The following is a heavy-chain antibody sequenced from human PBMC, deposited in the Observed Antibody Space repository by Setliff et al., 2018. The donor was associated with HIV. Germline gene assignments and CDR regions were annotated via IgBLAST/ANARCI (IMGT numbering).Heavy chain of an antibody. CDR2: FDPEDDET. V-gene: IGHV1-24*01. Sequence: ASVKVSCKVSGYSLTELSIHWVRQAPGEGLEWMGGFDPEDDETVYAEKFQGRVTMTEDTSTDTAYMALSSLRSEDTAMYYCARDWPPYSSPRNWFDPWGQGTLVTVSS. J-gene: IGHJ5*02. CDR1: GYSLTELS. CDR3: ARDWPPYSSPRNWFDP. D-gene: IGHD6-19*01.